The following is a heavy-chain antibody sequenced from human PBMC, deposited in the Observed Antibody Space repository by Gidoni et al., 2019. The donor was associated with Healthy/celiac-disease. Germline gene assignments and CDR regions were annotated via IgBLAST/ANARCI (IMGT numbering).Heavy chain of an antibody. V-gene: IGHV3-30*18. J-gene: IGHJ4*02. CDR2: ISYDGSNK. D-gene: IGHD2-15*01. CDR3: AKDRVAPGTYDY. CDR1: GFTFSSYG. Sequence: QVQLVESGGGVVQPGRSLRLSCAASGFTFSSYGMHWVRQAPGKGLEWVAVISYDGSNKYYADSVKGRFTISRDNSKNTLYLQMNSLRAEDTAVYYCAKDRVAPGTYDYWGQGTLVTVSS.